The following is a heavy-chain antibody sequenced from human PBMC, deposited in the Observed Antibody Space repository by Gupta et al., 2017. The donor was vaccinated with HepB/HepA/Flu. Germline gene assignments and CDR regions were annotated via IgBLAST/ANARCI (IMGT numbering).Heavy chain of an antibody. CDR2: INQDGSEK. J-gene: IGHJ4*02. V-gene: IGHV3-7*01. Sequence: EVHLVESGGGLVQPGGSLRLSCAASGFAFTTYWMGWVRKTPGKGLEWVANINQDGSEKHYVDSVKGRFTISRDNAKNSLYLQMDSLRAEDTAVYYCSSALEDWCQGTLVIVSS. CDR1: GFAFTTYW. CDR3: SSALED.